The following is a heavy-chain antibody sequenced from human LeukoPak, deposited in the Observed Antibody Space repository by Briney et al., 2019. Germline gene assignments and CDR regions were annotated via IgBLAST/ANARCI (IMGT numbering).Heavy chain of an antibody. D-gene: IGHD1-26*01. J-gene: IGHJ4*02. CDR2: IYTSGST. V-gene: IGHV4-61*02. CDR3: ARTPSDGNYFDY. Sequence: SETLSLTCTVSGGSISSGSYYWSWIRQPAGKGLEWIGRIYTSGSTNYNPSLKSRVTISVDTSKNQFSLKLSSVTAADTAVYYCARTPSDGNYFDYWGQGTLVTVSS. CDR1: GGSISSGSYY.